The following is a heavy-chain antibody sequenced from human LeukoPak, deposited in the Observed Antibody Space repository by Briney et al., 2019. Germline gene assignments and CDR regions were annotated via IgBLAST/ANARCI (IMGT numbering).Heavy chain of an antibody. CDR1: GHTVTRYY. Sequence: ASVKVCCKASGHTVTRYYMHSVRQAPGQGLEWMGWINPNGGGTIYAKKFPARGTMTRDTSISTAYLELSRLRSDDTAVYYRAREESNWNDPGTPLPDYWGQGTLVTVSS. V-gene: IGHV1-2*02. J-gene: IGHJ4*02. CDR2: INPNGGGT. D-gene: IGHD1-20*01. CDR3: AREESNWNDPGTPLPDY.